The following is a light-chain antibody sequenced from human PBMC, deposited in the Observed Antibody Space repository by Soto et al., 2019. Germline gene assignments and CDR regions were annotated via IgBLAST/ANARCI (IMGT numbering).Light chain of an antibody. CDR2: KAS. CDR3: LQNNSYPRT. Sequence: DIQMTQSPSTLSASVGDRVTITCRASQSISSWLAGYQQKPGRAPKLLIYKASSLESGVPSRFSGSGSGTEFTLTISSLQPDDFATYYCLQNNSYPRTFGQGTKVDIK. V-gene: IGKV1-5*03. J-gene: IGKJ1*01. CDR1: QSISSW.